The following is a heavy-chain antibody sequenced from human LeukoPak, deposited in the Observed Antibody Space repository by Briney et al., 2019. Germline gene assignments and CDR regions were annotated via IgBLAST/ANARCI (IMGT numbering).Heavy chain of an antibody. D-gene: IGHD3-10*02. CDR3: ARYVTDTVDY. J-gene: IGHJ4*02. CDR2: IYYSGST. V-gene: IGHV4-39*01. Sequence: SETLSLTCTVSGGSISSSIYYWGWIRQPPGKGLEWIGSIYYSGSTYYNPSLKSRVTISVDTSKNQFSLKLSSVTAADTAVYYCARYVTDTVDYWGQGTLVTVSS. CDR1: GGSISSSIYY.